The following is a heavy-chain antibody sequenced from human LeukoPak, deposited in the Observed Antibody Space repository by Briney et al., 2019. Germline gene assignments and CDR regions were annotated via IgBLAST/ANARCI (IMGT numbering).Heavy chain of an antibody. CDR2: IYYSGST. CDR1: GGSISSYY. Sequence: SETLSLTCTVSGGSISSYYWSWIRQPPGKGLEWIGYIYYSGSTNYNPSLKSRVTISVDTSKNQFSLKLSSVTAADTAVYYCARVQGRRTYYYGSGSYNYFDYWGQGTLVTVSS. V-gene: IGHV4-59*01. J-gene: IGHJ4*02. CDR3: ARVQGRRTYYYGSGSYNYFDY. D-gene: IGHD3-10*01.